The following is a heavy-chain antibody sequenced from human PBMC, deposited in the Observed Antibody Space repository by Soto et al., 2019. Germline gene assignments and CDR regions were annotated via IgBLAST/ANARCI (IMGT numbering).Heavy chain of an antibody. CDR3: AREGIFPIAEGMDV. Sequence: EVQLVESGGGLVQPGGSLRLSCAASGFTFSSYWMSWVRQAPGKGLEWVANIKQDGSEKYYVDSVKGRFTISRDNAKNSLYLQMNSLRAEDTAVYYCAREGIFPIAEGMDVWGQGTTVTVSS. CDR1: GFTFSSYW. J-gene: IGHJ6*02. V-gene: IGHV3-7*01. D-gene: IGHD2-15*01. CDR2: IKQDGSEK.